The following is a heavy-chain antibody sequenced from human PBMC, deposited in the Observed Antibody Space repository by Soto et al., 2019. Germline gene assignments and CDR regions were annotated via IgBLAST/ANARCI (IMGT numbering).Heavy chain of an antibody. D-gene: IGHD1-20*01. CDR1: GFTFRGDA. V-gene: IGHV3-23*01. J-gene: IGHJ4*02. CDR3: AGSEMTYNWND. Sequence: PGGSLRLSCAASGFTFRGDAMSWVRQAPGKGLEWVSSISGSGEMTHYADSVKGRFTISRDNAKNTLYLQMESLRAEDTALYYCAGSEMTYNWNDWGQGALVTVSS. CDR2: ISGSGEMT.